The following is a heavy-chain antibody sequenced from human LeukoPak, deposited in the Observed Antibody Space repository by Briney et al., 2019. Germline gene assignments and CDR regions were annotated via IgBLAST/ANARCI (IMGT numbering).Heavy chain of an antibody. D-gene: IGHD5-12*01. V-gene: IGHV3-73*01. CDR1: GFTFSGSA. CDR3: ARSKRGYSLDY. J-gene: IGHJ4*02. Sequence: GGSLTLSCAASGFTFSGSAMHWVRQASGKGLEWVGRIRSKANSYATAYAASVKGRFTISRDDSKNTLYLQMNSLRAEDTAVYYCARSKRGYSLDYWGQGTLVTVSS. CDR2: IRSKANSYAT.